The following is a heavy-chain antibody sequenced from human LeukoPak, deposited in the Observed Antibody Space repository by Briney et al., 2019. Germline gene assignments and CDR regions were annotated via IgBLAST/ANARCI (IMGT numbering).Heavy chain of an antibody. J-gene: IGHJ5*02. Sequence: SSETLSLTCTVSGGYIRRGSFYWPWIRQHPGRGLEGIGYIYYCGTPYYNPSLKSRVSISIDTSKNQFALKLSSVTAADTAVYYCARDQGGVVRGVIDWFDPWGQGALVTVSS. D-gene: IGHD3-10*01. CDR3: ARDQGGVVRGVIDWFDP. V-gene: IGHV4-31*03. CDR2: IYYCGTP. CDR1: GGYIRRGSFY.